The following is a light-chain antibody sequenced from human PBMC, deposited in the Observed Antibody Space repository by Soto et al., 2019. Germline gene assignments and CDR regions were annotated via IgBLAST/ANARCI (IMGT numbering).Light chain of an antibody. CDR3: LKDYRYQWT. J-gene: IGKJ1*01. Sequence: AIPMTQSPSSLSASVGDRVTITCRASQDIRVGLAWYQQKPGEAPKLLIYDASTLQSGVPSRFSGSGSGTDFTLTISSLQPEDFATYYCLKDYRYQWTFGQGTKVEIK. V-gene: IGKV1-6*01. CDR2: DAS. CDR1: QDIRVG.